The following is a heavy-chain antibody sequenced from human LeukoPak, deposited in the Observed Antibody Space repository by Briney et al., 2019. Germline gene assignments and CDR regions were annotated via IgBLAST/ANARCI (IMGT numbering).Heavy chain of an antibody. CDR1: GGSVSSGSYY. V-gene: IGHV4-61*01. J-gene: IGHJ3*02. CDR2: IYYSGST. D-gene: IGHD3-9*01. Sequence: SETLSPTCTVSGGSVSSGSYYWSWIRQPPGKGLVWIGYIYYSGSTNYNPSLKRRVTISVDTSKNQFSLMLSSVTAADTAVYYCARGGEATYYDILTGSLVAFDIWGQGTIVTVSS. CDR3: ARGGEATYYDILTGSLVAFDI.